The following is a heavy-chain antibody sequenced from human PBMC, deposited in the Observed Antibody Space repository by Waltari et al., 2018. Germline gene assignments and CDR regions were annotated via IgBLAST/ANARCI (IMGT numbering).Heavy chain of an antibody. D-gene: IGHD3-22*01. J-gene: IGHJ5*02. CDR2: ISRIVGIA. CDR3: ASSYYDSSGEWWHWFDP. Sequence: QVQLVQSGAEVKKPGSSVKVSCKASGGTFSSYTITWVRQPPAQGLEWMGRISRIVGIANYAQKVKGRVTITADKSTSTAYMELSSLRAEDTAVYYCASSYYDSSGEWWHWFDPWGQGTLVTVSS. CDR1: GGTFSSYT. V-gene: IGHV1-69*02.